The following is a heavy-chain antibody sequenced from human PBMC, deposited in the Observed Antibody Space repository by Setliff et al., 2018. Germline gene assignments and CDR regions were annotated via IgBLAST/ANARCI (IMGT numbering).Heavy chain of an antibody. J-gene: IGHJ4*01. D-gene: IGHD1-20*01. CDR3: ARDGNNWNDLDY. V-gene: IGHV4-59*01. CDR1: GGSISNYY. Sequence: SETLSLTCTVSGGSISNYYWSWIPQPAGKGLEWIGYIHYTGSTNYNPSLETRVTISLDTSKNEFSLKLNSVPAADTALYDGARDGNNWNDLDYWGHGTLVTVSS. CDR2: IHYTGST.